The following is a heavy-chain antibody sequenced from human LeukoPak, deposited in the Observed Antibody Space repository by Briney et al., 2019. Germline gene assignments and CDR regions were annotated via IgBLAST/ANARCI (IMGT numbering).Heavy chain of an antibody. J-gene: IGHJ4*02. CDR1: GFSLNPSGMR. Sequence: SGPTLVNPTQTLTLTCTFSGFSLNPSGMRVSWIRQPPGKALERLARIDWDDDEFYSTSLKTRLTISRDTSKSQVVLTMTNMDPVDSATYYCARHYYDFWGGPGPFDYWGQGTLVTVSS. V-gene: IGHV2-70*04. CDR2: IDWDDDE. CDR3: ARHYYDFWGGPGPFDY. D-gene: IGHD3-3*01.